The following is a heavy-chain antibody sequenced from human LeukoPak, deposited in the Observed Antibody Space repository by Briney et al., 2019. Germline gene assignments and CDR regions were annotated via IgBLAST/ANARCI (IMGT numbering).Heavy chain of an antibody. CDR2: ISYDGSNK. CDR3: AKDGGYYWEYFDY. V-gene: IGHV3-30*18. Sequence: GRSLRLSCAASGFTFSSYGMHWVRQAPGKGLEWVAVISYDGSNKYYVDSVKGRFTISRDNSKNTLYLQMNSLRAEDTAVYYCAKDGGYYWEYFDYWGQGTLVTVSS. CDR1: GFTFSSYG. D-gene: IGHD3-22*01. J-gene: IGHJ4*02.